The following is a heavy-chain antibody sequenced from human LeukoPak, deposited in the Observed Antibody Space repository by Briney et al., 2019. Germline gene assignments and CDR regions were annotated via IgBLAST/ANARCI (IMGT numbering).Heavy chain of an antibody. D-gene: IGHD2-15*01. Sequence: SVKVSCKASGGTFSSYAISWVRQAPGQGLEWMGRIIPIFGIANYAQKFQGRVTITADKSTSTAYMELSSLRSEDTAVYYCAREGSFVVVVVPNPTCSDPWGQETLVTVSP. J-gene: IGHJ5*02. CDR1: GGTFSSYA. V-gene: IGHV1-69*04. CDR2: IIPIFGIA. CDR3: AREGSFVVVVVPNPTCSDP.